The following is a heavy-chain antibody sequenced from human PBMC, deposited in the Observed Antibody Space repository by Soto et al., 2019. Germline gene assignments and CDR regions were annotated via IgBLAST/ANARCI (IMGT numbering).Heavy chain of an antibody. CDR2: ISAYNGNT. V-gene: IGHV1-18*01. Sequence: ASLKVSCKSSGYPFTSYVISWVRQAPGQGLEWMGWISAYNGNTNYAQKLQGRVTMTTDTSTSTAYMELRSLRSDDTAVYYCARDRKWERQHYYYGMDVWGQGTTVTVSS. CDR1: GYPFTSYV. CDR3: ARDRKWERQHYYYGMDV. J-gene: IGHJ6*02. D-gene: IGHD1-26*01.